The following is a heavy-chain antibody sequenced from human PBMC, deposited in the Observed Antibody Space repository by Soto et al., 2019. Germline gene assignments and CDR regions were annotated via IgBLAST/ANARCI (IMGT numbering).Heavy chain of an antibody. CDR3: ARNGTYGSSRSHYSGMDV. V-gene: IGHV1-69*13. D-gene: IGHD3-10*01. J-gene: IGHJ6*02. CDR2: IVPMLGTP. CDR1: GGTFDKFI. Sequence: SVKVSCKASGGTFDKFIMNWVRQTPGQGLEWMGGIVPMLGTPTYAEKFKGRVRISATGSATTTYMEVTSLRSEDTAIYYCARNGTYGSSRSHYSGMDVWGQGXTVTVYS.